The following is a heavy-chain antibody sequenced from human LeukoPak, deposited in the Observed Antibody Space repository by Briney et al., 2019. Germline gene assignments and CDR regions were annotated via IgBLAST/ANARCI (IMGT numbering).Heavy chain of an antibody. V-gene: IGHV3-30*18. J-gene: IGHJ4*02. CDR1: GFTFSSYG. CDR3: AKGDSSDYWGFDY. Sequence: GGSLRLSCAASGFTFSSYGMHWVRQAPGKGLEWVAVISYDGSNKYYADSVKGRFTISRDKSNNTLYLQMNSLRAEDTAVYYCAKGDSSDYWGFDYWGQGTLVTVSS. CDR2: ISYDGSNK. D-gene: IGHD3-22*01.